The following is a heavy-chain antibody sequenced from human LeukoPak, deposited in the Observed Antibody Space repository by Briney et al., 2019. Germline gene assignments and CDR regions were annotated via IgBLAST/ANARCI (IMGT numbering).Heavy chain of an antibody. CDR2: ISSSSSTI. Sequence: GGSLRLSCAASGFTFSSYSTNWVRQAPGKGLEWVSYISSSSSTIYYADSVKGRFTISRDNAKNSLYLQMNSLRAEDTAVYYCARVYHFWSGNDPFDYWGQGTLVTASS. CDR3: ARVYHFWSGNDPFDY. V-gene: IGHV3-48*04. J-gene: IGHJ4*02. D-gene: IGHD3-3*01. CDR1: GFTFSSYS.